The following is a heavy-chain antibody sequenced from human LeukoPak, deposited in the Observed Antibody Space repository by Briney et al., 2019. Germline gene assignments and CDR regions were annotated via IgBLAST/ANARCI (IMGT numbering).Heavy chain of an antibody. CDR2: ISYDGSNK. Sequence: PGGSLRLSCAASKFTFSDYSMSWVRQAPGKGLEGVAVISYDGSNKYYADSVKGRFTISRDNSKNTLYLQMNSLRAEDTAVYYCAKAYSSSWYDAFDIWGQGTMVTVSS. J-gene: IGHJ3*02. D-gene: IGHD6-13*01. CDR3: AKAYSSSWYDAFDI. CDR1: KFTFSDYS. V-gene: IGHV3-30*18.